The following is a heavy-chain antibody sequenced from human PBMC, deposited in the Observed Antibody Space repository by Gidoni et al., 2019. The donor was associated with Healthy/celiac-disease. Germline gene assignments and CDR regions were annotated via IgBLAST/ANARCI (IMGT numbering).Heavy chain of an antibody. CDR1: GFSVSSTY. J-gene: IGHJ4*02. V-gene: IGHV3-53*01. CDR3: ARETDYYDSSGYSYYFDY. Sequence: EVQLVESGGGLIQPGGSLRLSCAASGFSVSSTYMSWVRQAPGKGLEWVSVIYSDGSTYYADSVKGRFTISRDNSKNTLYLQMNSLRAEDTAVYYCARETDYYDSSGYSYYFDYWGQGTLVTVSS. D-gene: IGHD3-22*01. CDR2: IYSDGST.